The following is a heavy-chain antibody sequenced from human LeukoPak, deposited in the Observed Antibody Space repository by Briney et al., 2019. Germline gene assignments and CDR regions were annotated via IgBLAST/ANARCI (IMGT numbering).Heavy chain of an antibody. Sequence: GGSLRLSCAVSGFIVNTYYMSWARQAPGKGLEWVSIIYSDGSTYYADSVKGRFTISRDTSKNTLFLQMNSLRAEDTAVYYCARIYSGSHYSWGQGTLVTISS. CDR1: GFIVNTYY. D-gene: IGHD1-26*01. CDR3: ARIYSGSHYS. CDR2: IYSDGST. V-gene: IGHV3-53*01. J-gene: IGHJ4*02.